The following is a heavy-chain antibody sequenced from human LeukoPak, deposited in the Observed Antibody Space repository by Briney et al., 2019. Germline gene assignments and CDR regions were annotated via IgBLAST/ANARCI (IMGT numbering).Heavy chain of an antibody. V-gene: IGHV3-23*01. Sequence: GGSLRLSCAASGFTFSSYAMSWVRQAPGKGLEWVSAISGSGGSTYYADSVKGRFTISRDNSKNTLYLQMNSLRAEDTAVYYCATSERPIYDSSGYYYYYWGQGTLVTVSS. CDR3: ATSERPIYDSSGYYYYY. D-gene: IGHD3-22*01. J-gene: IGHJ4*02. CDR2: ISGSGGST. CDR1: GFTFSSYA.